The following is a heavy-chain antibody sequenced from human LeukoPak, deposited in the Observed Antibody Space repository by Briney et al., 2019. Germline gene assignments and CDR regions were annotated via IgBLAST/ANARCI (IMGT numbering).Heavy chain of an antibody. Sequence: GSLRLSCAASGFTVSSNYMSWVRQAPGKGLEWIGEITHSGRTNYSPSLKSRVTISVDTSKNQFSLKLSSVTAADTAVYYCAREVGHYSSGWLSSEYYFDYWGQGTLVTVSP. CDR1: GFTVSSNY. CDR3: AREVGHYSSGWLSSEYYFDY. V-gene: IGHV4-34*01. D-gene: IGHD6-19*01. CDR2: ITHSGRT. J-gene: IGHJ4*02.